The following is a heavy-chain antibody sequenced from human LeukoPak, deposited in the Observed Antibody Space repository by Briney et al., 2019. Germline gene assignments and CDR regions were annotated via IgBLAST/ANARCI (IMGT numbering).Heavy chain of an antibody. CDR3: ARNYYDSSGYDY. CDR2: IYYSGST. Sequence: SETPPLTCAVSGDSISSSSYYWGWIRQPPGKGLEWIGSIYYSGSTYYNPSLKSRITISVDTSKNQFSLKLSSVTAADTAVYYCARNYYDSSGYDYWGQGTLVTVSS. J-gene: IGHJ4*02. CDR1: GDSISSSSYY. V-gene: IGHV4-39*07. D-gene: IGHD3-22*01.